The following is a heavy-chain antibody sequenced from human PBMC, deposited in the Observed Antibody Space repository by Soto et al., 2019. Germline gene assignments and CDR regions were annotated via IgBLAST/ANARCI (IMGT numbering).Heavy chain of an antibody. CDR1: GGSISSGGYY. CDR2: IYYSGST. J-gene: IGHJ5*02. D-gene: IGHD3-16*01. CDR3: ARVGGINWFDP. V-gene: IGHV4-31*03. Sequence: PSETLSLTCNVPGGSISSGGYYWSWIRQHPGKGLEWIGYIYYSGSTYYNPSLKSRVTISVDTSKNQFSLKLSSVTAADTAVYYCARVGGINWFDPWGQGTLVTVSS.